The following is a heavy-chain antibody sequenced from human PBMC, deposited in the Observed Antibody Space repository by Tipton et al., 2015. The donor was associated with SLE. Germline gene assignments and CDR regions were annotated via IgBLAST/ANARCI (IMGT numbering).Heavy chain of an antibody. D-gene: IGHD2-15*01. CDR2: ISYDGTTE. CDR3: ARDGYCSGVNCFPGAYFDY. CDR1: GFTFSTYA. J-gene: IGHJ4*02. V-gene: IGHV3-30*04. Sequence: SLRLSCAASGFTFSTYAMYWVRQAPGKGLEWVAAISYDGTTESYADSVKGRFTISRDNSKNTLYLQMNSLRAEDTAVYYCARDGYCSGVNCFPGAYFDYWDQGTLVTVSS.